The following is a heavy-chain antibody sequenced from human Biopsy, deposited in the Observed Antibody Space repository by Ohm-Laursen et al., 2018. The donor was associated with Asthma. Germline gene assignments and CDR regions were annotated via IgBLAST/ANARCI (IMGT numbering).Heavy chain of an antibody. J-gene: IGHJ4*02. CDR1: GYILTDLS. D-gene: IGHD4-17*01. CDR2: HDHEEGGT. Sequence: GASVKVSCKISGYILTDLSMHCVRQAPGQGLEWMGGHDHEEGGTVNARRFQGRVTMTEDTSTDTAYMELSSLSSDDTAVYYCASDFPKDYVRYNFQFWGQGTLVTVSS. CDR3: ASDFPKDYVRYNFQF. V-gene: IGHV1-24*01.